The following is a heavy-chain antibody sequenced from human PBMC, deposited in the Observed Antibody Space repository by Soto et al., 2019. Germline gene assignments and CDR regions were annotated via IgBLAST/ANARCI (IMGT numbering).Heavy chain of an antibody. CDR3: ARDRCYYDSSGYCPFDY. V-gene: IGHV1-69*13. J-gene: IGHJ4*02. CDR2: IIPIFGTA. D-gene: IGHD3-22*01. CDR1: GGTFSSYA. Sequence: SVKVSCKASGGTFSSYAISWVRQAPGQGLEWMGGIIPIFGTANYAQKFQGRVTITADESTSTAYMELSSLRSEDTAVYYCARDRCYYDSSGYCPFDYWGQGTLVTVSS.